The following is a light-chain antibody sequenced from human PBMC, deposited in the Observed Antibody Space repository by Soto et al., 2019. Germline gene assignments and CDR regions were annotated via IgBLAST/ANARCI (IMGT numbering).Light chain of an antibody. CDR1: SSNIGSNT. CDR3: GEWDDLLNGLV. CDR2: SNN. V-gene: IGLV1-44*01. Sequence: QSVLTQPPSASGTPGQRVTISCSGSSSNIGSNTVNWYQQLPGTAPKLLIYSNNQRPSGVPARFSGSKSGTSASLAISGLQSEDEAGYYCGEWDDLLNGLVLGTGTKVTVL. J-gene: IGLJ1*01.